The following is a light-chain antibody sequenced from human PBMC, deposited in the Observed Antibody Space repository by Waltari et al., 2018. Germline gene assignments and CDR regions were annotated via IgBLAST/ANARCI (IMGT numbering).Light chain of an antibody. CDR2: EDR. Sequence: QSALTQPASVSGSPGHSITISCTGTRREVGSLNLFSWYQHHPGKVPKLMIDEDRKRPSVLSNRFSGSKSGNPASLTISGLQAEDEADYYCCSYAAGGSSVLFGGGTKLTVL. J-gene: IGLJ2*01. CDR3: CSYAAGGSSVL. CDR1: RREVGSLNL. V-gene: IGLV2-23*01.